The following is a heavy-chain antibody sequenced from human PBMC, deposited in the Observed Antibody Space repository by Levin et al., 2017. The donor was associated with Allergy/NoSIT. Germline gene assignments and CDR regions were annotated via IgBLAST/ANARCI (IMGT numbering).Heavy chain of an antibody. V-gene: IGHV3-21*01. CDR1: GFTFSDYS. J-gene: IGHJ4*02. CDR2: ISSSRSYI. Sequence: GGSLRLSCAASGFTFSDYSMSWVRQAPGKGLEWVFSISSSRSYIYSADSVEGRFTVSSDKAKNPLYLQMNSLRAEDTAVYYCARTDYFDYWGQGTLVTVSS. CDR3: ARTDYFDY.